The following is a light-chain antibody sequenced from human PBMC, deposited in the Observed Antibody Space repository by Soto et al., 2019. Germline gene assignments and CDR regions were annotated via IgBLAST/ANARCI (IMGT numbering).Light chain of an antibody. Sequence: EVVMVQSPDTLSVSPGERATLSCRASQSIGTNLAWYQQKPGQPPRLLIYAASARPTDIPDRFSGSGSGTEFTLTISSLQSEDFAVYYCHQYHHWPPSFTFGPGTKVDIK. CDR3: HQYHHWPPSFT. CDR1: QSIGTN. J-gene: IGKJ3*01. V-gene: IGKV3-15*01. CDR2: AAS.